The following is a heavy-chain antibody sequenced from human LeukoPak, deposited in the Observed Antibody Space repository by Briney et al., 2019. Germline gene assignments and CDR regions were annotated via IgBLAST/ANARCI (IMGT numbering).Heavy chain of an antibody. CDR2: TSYDGSSK. J-gene: IGHJ4*02. Sequence: GGSLRLSCAASGFTFSSYWMSWVRQAPDKGLEWVAVTSYDGSSKYYADSVKGRFTISRDNSKNTLYLQMNSLRAEDTAVYYCAKEGPAAMYYFDNWGQGTLVTVSS. D-gene: IGHD2-2*01. V-gene: IGHV3-30*18. CDR3: AKEGPAAMYYFDN. CDR1: GFTFSSYW.